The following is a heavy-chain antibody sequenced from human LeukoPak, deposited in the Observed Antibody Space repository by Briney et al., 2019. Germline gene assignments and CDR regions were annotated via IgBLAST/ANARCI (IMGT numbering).Heavy chain of an antibody. Sequence: SETLSLTCTVSGDSISSYYWSWIRQPPGKGLEWIGYIYYSGSTNYNPSLKSRVTISVDTSKNQFSLRLSSVTAADTAVYYCARVNYYDSSGADYWGQGTLVTVSS. D-gene: IGHD3-22*01. J-gene: IGHJ4*02. V-gene: IGHV4-59*01. CDR3: ARVNYYDSSGADY. CDR2: IYYSGST. CDR1: GDSISSYY.